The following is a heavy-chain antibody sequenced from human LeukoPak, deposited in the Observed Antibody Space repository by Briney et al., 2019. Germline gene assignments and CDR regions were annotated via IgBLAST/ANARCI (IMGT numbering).Heavy chain of an antibody. CDR2: INPNSGGT. CDR3: ARVKWELSFDY. D-gene: IGHD1-26*01. CDR1: GYTFTGYY. Sequence: ASVKLSCKASGYTFTGYYMHWVRQAPGQGLEWMGWINPNSGGTNYAQKVQGRVTMTRDTSISTAYMELSRLRTDDTAVYYCARVKWELSFDYWGQGTLVTVSS. J-gene: IGHJ4*02. V-gene: IGHV1-2*02.